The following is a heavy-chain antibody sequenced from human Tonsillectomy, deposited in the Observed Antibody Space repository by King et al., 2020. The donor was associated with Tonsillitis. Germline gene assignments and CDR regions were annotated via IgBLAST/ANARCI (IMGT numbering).Heavy chain of an antibody. D-gene: IGHD3-16*01. CDR2: IRSKAYGGTT. J-gene: IGHJ3*02. CDR1: GFTFGDYA. V-gene: IGHV3-49*04. Sequence: VQLVESGGGLVQPGRSLRLSCTASGFTFGDYAMTWVRQAPGKGLEWVGFIRSKAYGGTTEHAASVKGRFTISRDDSTSIAYLQMNSLKTEDTAVYYCTRMYWGAFDIWGQGTMVTVSS. CDR3: TRMYWGAFDI.